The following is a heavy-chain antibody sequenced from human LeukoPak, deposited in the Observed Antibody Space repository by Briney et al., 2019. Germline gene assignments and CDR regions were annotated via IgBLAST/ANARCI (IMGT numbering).Heavy chain of an antibody. CDR3: AKDRIEMATFDCMDV. D-gene: IGHD5-24*01. Sequence: SVKVSCKASGGTFSSYAISWVRQAPGQGLEWMGGIIPIFGTANYAQKFQGRVTITADESTSTAYMELSSLRSEDTAVYYCAKDRIEMATFDCMDVWGQGTTVTVSS. V-gene: IGHV1-69*01. CDR2: IIPIFGTA. CDR1: GGTFSSYA. J-gene: IGHJ6*02.